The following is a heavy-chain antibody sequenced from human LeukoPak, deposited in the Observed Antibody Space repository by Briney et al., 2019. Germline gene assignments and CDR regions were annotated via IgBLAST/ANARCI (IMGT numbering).Heavy chain of an antibody. CDR3: VTRVKSTGDY. CDR1: EFTFSNVW. J-gene: IGHJ4*02. V-gene: IGHV3-15*01. CDR2: IKTKTDGGTT. Sequence: PGGSLRLSCEASEFTFSNVWMNWVRQAPGKGLEWIGRIKTKTDGGTTEYAAPVKSRFTISRDDSKNTVYLQMNSLKTEDTALYYCVTRVKSTGDYWGQGTLVTVSS. D-gene: IGHD1-1*01.